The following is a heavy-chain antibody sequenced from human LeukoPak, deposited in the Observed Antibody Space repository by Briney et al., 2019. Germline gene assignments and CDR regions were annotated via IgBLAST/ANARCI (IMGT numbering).Heavy chain of an antibody. V-gene: IGHV3-23*01. J-gene: IGHJ4*02. CDR3: AKDFIRGSIGYFDY. CDR1: GFTFSSYA. CDR2: ISGSGVST. Sequence: PGGSLSLSCAVSGFTFSSYAMNWVHQAPGRGLERVSGISGSGVSTYFADSVKGRFTISSDNSKNTLYLKMNSLRAEDTAVYYCAKDFIRGSIGYFDYWGQGTLVTVSS. D-gene: IGHD3-10*01.